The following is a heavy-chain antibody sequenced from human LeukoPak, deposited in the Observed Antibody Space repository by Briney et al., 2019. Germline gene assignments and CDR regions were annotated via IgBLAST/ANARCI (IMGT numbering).Heavy chain of an antibody. J-gene: IGHJ3*02. Sequence: ETLSLTCTVSGGSISSSSYYWGWIRQPPGKGLEWVSAISGSGGSTYYADSVKGRFTISRDNSKNTLYLQMNSLRAEDTAVYYCAKTGHAFDIWGQGTMVTVSS. D-gene: IGHD1-1*01. V-gene: IGHV3-23*01. CDR1: GGSISSSSYY. CDR2: ISGSGGST. CDR3: AKTGHAFDI.